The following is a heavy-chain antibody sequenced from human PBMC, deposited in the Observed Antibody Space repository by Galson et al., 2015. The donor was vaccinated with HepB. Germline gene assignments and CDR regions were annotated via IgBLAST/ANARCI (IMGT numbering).Heavy chain of an antibody. D-gene: IGHD2-15*01. CDR1: GFTFSSYA. CDR2: ISGSGGST. CDR3: AKARIRRDYFDY. Sequence: SLRLSCAASGFTFSSYAMSWVRQAPGKGLEWVSAISGSGGSTYYADSVKGRFTISRDNSKNTLYLQMNSLRAEDTAVYYCAKARIRRDYFDYWGQGTLVTVSS. J-gene: IGHJ4*02. V-gene: IGHV3-23*01.